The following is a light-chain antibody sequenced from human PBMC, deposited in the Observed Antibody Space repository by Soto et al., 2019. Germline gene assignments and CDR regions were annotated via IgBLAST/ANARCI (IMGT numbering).Light chain of an antibody. CDR3: QTWGTGPWV. V-gene: IGLV4-69*01. Sequence: QPVLTQSPSASASLGASVKLTCTLSSGHSSYAIAWHQQQPAKGPRYLMKLNSDGSHSKGDGIPDRFSGSSSGAERYLTISSLQSEDEADYYCQTWGTGPWVFGGGTKLTVL. J-gene: IGLJ3*02. CDR1: SGHSSYA. CDR2: LNSDGSH.